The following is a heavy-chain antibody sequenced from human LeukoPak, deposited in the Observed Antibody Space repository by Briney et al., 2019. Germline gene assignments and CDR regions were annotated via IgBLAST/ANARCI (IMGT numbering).Heavy chain of an antibody. CDR3: AREGYYDSSGYSRTDY. CDR2: IYYSGST. CDR1: GGSFSGYY. V-gene: IGHV4-34*01. Sequence: PSETLSLTCAVYGGSFSGYYWGWFRQPPGKGLEWIGNIYYSGSTYYNPSLKSRVTISVDTSKNQFSLKLTSVTAADTAVYYCAREGYYDSSGYSRTDYWGQGTLVTVSS. D-gene: IGHD3-22*01. J-gene: IGHJ4*02.